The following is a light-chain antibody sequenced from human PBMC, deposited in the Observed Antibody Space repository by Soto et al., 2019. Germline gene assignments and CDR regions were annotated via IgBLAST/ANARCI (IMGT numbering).Light chain of an antibody. V-gene: IGLV1-51*02. Sequence: QSVLTQPPSVSAAPGQKVTISCSGSSSNIGNNYVSWYQQLPGTAPKLLIYENNKRPSGIPDRFSGSKSGTSATLGITGLQTGDEADYYCGTWYSSLSARNWVFGGGTKLTVL. J-gene: IGLJ3*02. CDR1: SSNIGNNY. CDR2: ENN. CDR3: GTWYSSLSARNWV.